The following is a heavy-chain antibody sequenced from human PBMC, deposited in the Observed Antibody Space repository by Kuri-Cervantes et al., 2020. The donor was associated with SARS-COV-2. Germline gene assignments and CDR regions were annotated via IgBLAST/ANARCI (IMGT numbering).Heavy chain of an antibody. CDR1: RYTFTDYY. CDR2: INPDGGGT. V-gene: IGHV1-2*02. D-gene: IGHD3-3*01. Sequence: ASVKVSCKASRYTFTDYYIHWVRQAPGQGLEWMGWINPDGGGTNYAQKFQGRVTMTRGTSITTAYMELSRLRFDDTAVYYCARVRQNDFQAFDYWGQGTLVTVSS. J-gene: IGHJ4*02. CDR3: ARVRQNDFQAFDY.